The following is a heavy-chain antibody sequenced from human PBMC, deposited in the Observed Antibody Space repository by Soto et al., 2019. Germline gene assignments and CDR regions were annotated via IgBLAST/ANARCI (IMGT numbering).Heavy chain of an antibody. CDR3: ARKGSGDYALDY. CDR2: IYWDDVK. Sequence: QITLKESGPTLVKPTQTLTLTCTLSGFSLSTSGVGVGWIRQSPGKALEWLAVIYWDDVKHYSPSLERRLTITKDTSESEVVLTITNMDPVYTATYYCARKGSGDYALDYWGQGILVTVSS. V-gene: IGHV2-5*02. D-gene: IGHD4-17*01. CDR1: GFSLSTSGVG. J-gene: IGHJ4*02.